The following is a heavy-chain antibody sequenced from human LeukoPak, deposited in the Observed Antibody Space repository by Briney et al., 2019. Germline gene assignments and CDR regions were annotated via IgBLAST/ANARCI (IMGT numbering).Heavy chain of an antibody. CDR2: ISGSGGST. Sequence: GGSLRLSCAASGFTFSSYAMGWVRQAPGKGLEWVSAISGSGGSTYYADSVKGRFTISRDNSKNTLYLQMNSLRAEDTAVYYCAKGYRYNWNYYDYWGQGTLVTVSS. CDR1: GFTFSSYA. V-gene: IGHV3-23*01. CDR3: AKGYRYNWNYYDY. D-gene: IGHD1-20*01. J-gene: IGHJ4*02.